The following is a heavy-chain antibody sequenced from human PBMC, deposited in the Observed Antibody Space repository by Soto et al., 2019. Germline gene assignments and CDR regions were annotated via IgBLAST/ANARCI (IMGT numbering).Heavy chain of an antibody. J-gene: IGHJ4*02. V-gene: IGHV3-23*01. Sequence: GGSLRLSCAASGFTFRSYAMNWVRQARGKGPEWVSGISCSGDRAYHANSVKGRFTISRDNSKNTLYLQVNSLRAEDTAVYYCTKGYGASQSPFDYWGQGTQVTVSS. D-gene: IGHD5-12*01. CDR3: TKGYGASQSPFDY. CDR1: GFTFRSYA. CDR2: ISCSGDRA.